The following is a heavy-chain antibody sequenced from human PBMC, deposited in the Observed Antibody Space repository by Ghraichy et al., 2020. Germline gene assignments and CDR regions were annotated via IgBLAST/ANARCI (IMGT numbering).Heavy chain of an antibody. CDR2: ISSPSSTI. CDR3: ARSPLSGTARYAFDI. CDR1: GLTFSSYS. D-gene: IGHD1-7*01. V-gene: IGHV3-48*02. J-gene: IGHJ3*02. Sequence: GGSLRLSCAASGLTFSSYSMNWVRQAPGKGLDWVSYISSPSSTIYYADSVKGRFTISRDNAKSSLYLQMNSLRDEDTAVYYCARSPLSGTARYAFDIWGQGTMVTVSS.